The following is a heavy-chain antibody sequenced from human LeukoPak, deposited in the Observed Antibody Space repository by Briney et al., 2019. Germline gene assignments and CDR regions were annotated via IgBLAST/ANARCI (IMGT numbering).Heavy chain of an antibody. CDR3: ARRGSGGRSFDI. V-gene: IGHV4-61*01. D-gene: IGHD2-15*01. Sequence: TSETLSLTCTVSGGSVSSGTYYWTWIRQPPGKGLEWIGYTSYSGSTNYNPSLKSRVTISVDTSKSQFSLNLSSVTAADTAVYYCARRGSGGRSFDIWGQGTMVTVSS. CDR2: TSYSGST. CDR1: GGSVSSGTYY. J-gene: IGHJ3*02.